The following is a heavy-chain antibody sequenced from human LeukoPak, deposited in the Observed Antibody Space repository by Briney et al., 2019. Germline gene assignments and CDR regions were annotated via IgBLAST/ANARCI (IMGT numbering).Heavy chain of an antibody. J-gene: IGHJ5*02. CDR1: GGSISSYY. CDR2: IYYSGST. D-gene: IGHD6-19*01. Sequence: SETLSLTCTVAGGSISSYYWSWIRQPPGKGLEWIGYIYYSGSTNYNPSLKGRVTISVDTSKNQFSLKLSSVTAADTAVYYCARHGYSSGSLAWFDPWGQGTQVTVSS. CDR3: ARHGYSSGSLAWFDP. V-gene: IGHV4-59*01.